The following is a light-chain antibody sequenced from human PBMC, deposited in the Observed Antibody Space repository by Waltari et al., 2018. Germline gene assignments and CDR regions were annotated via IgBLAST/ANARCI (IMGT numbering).Light chain of an antibody. CDR1: QSVSSY. J-gene: IGKJ1*01. CDR2: DAS. CDR3: QQRSNWPPT. V-gene: IGKV3-11*01. Sequence: EIVLTQSPATLSLSPGESATLSCRASQSVSSYLAWYQQKPGQAPRLLIDDASNRATGIPARFSGSGSGTDFTLTISSLEPEDFAVYYCQQRSNWPPTFGQGTKVEIK.